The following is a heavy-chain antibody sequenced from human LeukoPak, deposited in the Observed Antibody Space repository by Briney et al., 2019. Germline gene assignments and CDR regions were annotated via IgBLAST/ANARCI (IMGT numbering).Heavy chain of an antibody. Sequence: QSGGSLRLSCAASGFSFSNYWMSWVRQAPGKGLEWVANIKQDGSEKYYVDSVKGRFTISRDNAKNSLYLQMNSLRDEDTAVYYCARASRLWLCIDYWGQGTLVTVSS. V-gene: IGHV3-7*01. CDR3: ARASRLWLCIDY. CDR2: IKQDGSEK. CDR1: GFSFSNYW. D-gene: IGHD3-16*01. J-gene: IGHJ4*02.